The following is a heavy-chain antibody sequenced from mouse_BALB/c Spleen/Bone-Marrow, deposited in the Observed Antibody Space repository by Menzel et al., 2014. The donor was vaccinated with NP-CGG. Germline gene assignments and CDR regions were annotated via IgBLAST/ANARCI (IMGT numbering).Heavy chain of an antibody. V-gene: IGHV14-3*02. CDR1: GFNIKDTY. CDR2: IDPANGDT. J-gene: IGHJ4*01. CDR3: ARWEYYAMDY. D-gene: IGHD4-1*01. Sequence: EVQLQQSGAELVKPGASVKLSCTASGFNIKDTYMHWVKQRPEQGLEWIGRIDPANGDTKYDPKFQGKATITADTSSNTAYLQLSSLTSEDTAVYYCARWEYYAMDYWGQGTSVTVSS.